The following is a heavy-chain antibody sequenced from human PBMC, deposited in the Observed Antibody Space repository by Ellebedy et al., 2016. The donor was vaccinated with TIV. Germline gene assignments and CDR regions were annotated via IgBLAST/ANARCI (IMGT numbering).Heavy chain of an antibody. J-gene: IGHJ4*02. D-gene: IGHD5-24*01. Sequence: GESLKISCKGSGYSFTSYWIGWVRQMPGKGLEWMGIIYPGDSDTRYSPSFQGQVTISADTSITTVYLQWDSLRASDTAIYYCARYGEDGDSIPDYWGQGTLVTVSS. CDR3: ARYGEDGDSIPDY. CDR2: IYPGDSDT. CDR1: GYSFTSYW. V-gene: IGHV5-51*01.